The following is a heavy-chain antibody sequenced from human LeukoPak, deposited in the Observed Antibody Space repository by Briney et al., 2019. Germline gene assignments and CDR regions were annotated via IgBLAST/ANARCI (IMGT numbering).Heavy chain of an antibody. CDR1: GGSISSGGYS. Sequence: SQTLSLTCAVSGGSISSGGYSWSWIRQPPGKGLEWIGYIYHSGSTYYNPSLKSRVTISVDRSKNQFSLKLSSVSAADTAVYYCARGIAGRDGYNWGDNWFDPWGQGTLVTVSS. J-gene: IGHJ5*02. V-gene: IGHV4-30-2*01. CDR3: ARGIAGRDGYNWGDNWFDP. CDR2: IYHSGST. D-gene: IGHD5-24*01.